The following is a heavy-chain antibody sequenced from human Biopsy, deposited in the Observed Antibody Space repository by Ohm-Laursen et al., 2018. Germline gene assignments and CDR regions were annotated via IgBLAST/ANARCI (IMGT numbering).Heavy chain of an antibody. CDR2: ISNSGTT. CDR1: SCPNGGGEYY. Sequence: TLSLTCPVSSCPNGGGEYYCNSIRQNPGKGPARIGLISNSGTTFYNPSLESLLTISIDTSKNHFSLNLRPVTAADTAVYYCARGVPHYDGSGFPLAVYWYFDLWGRGTLVTVSS. CDR3: ARGVPHYDGSGFPLAVYWYFDL. J-gene: IGHJ2*01. V-gene: IGHV4-31*01. D-gene: IGHD3-22*01.